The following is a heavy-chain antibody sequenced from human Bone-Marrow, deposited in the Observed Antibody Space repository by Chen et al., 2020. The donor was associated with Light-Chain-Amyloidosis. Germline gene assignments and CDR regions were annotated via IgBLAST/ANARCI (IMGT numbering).Heavy chain of an antibody. D-gene: IGHD3-10*01. CDR3: TTSLRVVLWFGENQLAENAFDI. CDR2: IKSKTDGGTT. V-gene: IGHV3-15*01. Sequence: EVQLVESGGGLVKPGGSLRLSCAASGFTFSNAWMSWVRQAPGKGLEWVGRIKSKTDGGTTDYTEPVKGRFTISRDDSKNTLYLQMNSLKTEDTAVYYCTTSLRVVLWFGENQLAENAFDIWGQGTMVTVSS. J-gene: IGHJ3*02. CDR1: GFTFSNAW.